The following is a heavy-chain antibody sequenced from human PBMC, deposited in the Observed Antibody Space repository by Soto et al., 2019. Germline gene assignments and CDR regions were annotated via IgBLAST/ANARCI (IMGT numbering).Heavy chain of an antibody. CDR3: ARVIEDSSSWAYYYYYGMDV. CDR2: IIPIFGTA. V-gene: IGHV1-69*12. Sequence: QVQLVQSGAEVKKPGSSVKVSCKASGGTFSSYAICWVRQAPGQGLEWMGGIIPIFGTANYAQKFQGRVTITADESTSTAYMELSSLRSEDTAVYYCARVIEDSSSWAYYYYYGMDVWGKGTTVTVSS. J-gene: IGHJ6*04. D-gene: IGHD6-13*01. CDR1: GGTFSSYA.